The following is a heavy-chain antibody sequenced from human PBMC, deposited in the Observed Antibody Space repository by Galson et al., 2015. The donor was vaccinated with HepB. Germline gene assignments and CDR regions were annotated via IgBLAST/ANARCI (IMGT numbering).Heavy chain of an antibody. V-gene: IGHV1-69*06. CDR1: GGTFSSYA. CDR2: IIPIFGTA. Sequence: SVKVSCKASGGTFSSYAISWVRQAPGQGLEWMGGIIPIFGTANYAQKFQGRVTITADKSTSTAYMELSSLRSEDTAVYYCARGDTSYDFWSGYYKPYGMDVWGQGTTVTVSS. D-gene: IGHD3-3*01. CDR3: ARGDTSYDFWSGYYKPYGMDV. J-gene: IGHJ6*02.